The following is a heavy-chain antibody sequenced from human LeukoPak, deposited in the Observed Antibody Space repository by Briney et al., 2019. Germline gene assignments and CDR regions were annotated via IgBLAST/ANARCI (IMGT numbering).Heavy chain of an antibody. CDR1: GGSISSYY. D-gene: IGHD1-1*01. CDR2: IYYTGST. Sequence: SETLSLTCTVSGGSISSYYWSWIRQPPGKGLEWIGYIYYTGSTNYNPSLKSRVTISVDTSKNQLSLKLSSVAAADTAVYYCARADDDFTLFDYWGQGTLVTVSS. CDR3: ARADDDFTLFDY. V-gene: IGHV4-59*01. J-gene: IGHJ4*02.